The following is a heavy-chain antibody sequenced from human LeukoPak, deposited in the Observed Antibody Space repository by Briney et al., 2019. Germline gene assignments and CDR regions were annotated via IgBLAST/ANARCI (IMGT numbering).Heavy chain of an antibody. Sequence: GGSLRLSCAASGNYWMHWVRQAPGKGLVWVSHINSDGSWTSYADSVKGRFTISKDNAKNTVYLQMNNLRAEDTAVYYCVSSYETYWGRGTLVTVSS. V-gene: IGHV3-74*01. CDR1: GNYW. CDR2: INSDGSWT. J-gene: IGHJ4*02. D-gene: IGHD2-2*01. CDR3: VSSYETY.